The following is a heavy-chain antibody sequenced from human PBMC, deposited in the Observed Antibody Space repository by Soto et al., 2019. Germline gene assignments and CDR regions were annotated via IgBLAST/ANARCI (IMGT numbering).Heavy chain of an antibody. J-gene: IGHJ3*02. Sequence: ASVKVSCKASGGTFSSYAISWVRQAPGQGLEWMGGIIPIFGTANYAQKFQGRVTITADESTSTAYMELSSLRSEDTAVYYCARTTQDHHLSYCRSTSCYFSHAFDIWGKGKMVTVPS. CDR1: GGTFSSYA. CDR2: IIPIFGTA. CDR3: ARTTQDHHLSYCRSTSCYFSHAFDI. D-gene: IGHD2-2*01. V-gene: IGHV1-69*13.